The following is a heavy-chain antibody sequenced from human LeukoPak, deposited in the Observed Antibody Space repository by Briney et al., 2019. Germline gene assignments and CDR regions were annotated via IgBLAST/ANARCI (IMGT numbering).Heavy chain of an antibody. J-gene: IGHJ6*04. CDR2: IYPGDSDT. Sequence: GESLKISCKGSGYSFISHWIGWVRQMPGKGQEWMGIIYPGDSDTRYSPSFQGQVTISADKSISTAYLQWSSLKASDTAMYYCARQYSSSPWEYYGMDVWGKGTTVTVSS. CDR1: GYSFISHW. V-gene: IGHV5-51*01. D-gene: IGHD6-13*01. CDR3: ARQYSSSPWEYYGMDV.